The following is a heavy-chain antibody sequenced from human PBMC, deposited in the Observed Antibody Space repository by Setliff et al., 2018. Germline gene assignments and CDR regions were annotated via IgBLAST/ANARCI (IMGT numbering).Heavy chain of an antibody. J-gene: IGHJ6*02. CDR1: GASIDSGSHY. CDR2: IYTSGTT. D-gene: IGHD2-21*01. V-gene: IGHV4-61*02. CDR3: AREYVVISFVRNTHSHYGMDV. Sequence: TLSLTCTVSGASIDSGSHYWSWIRQPAGRGLEWIGRIYTSGTTNYSPSLKSRVSISSDTSKNVISLKLNSVTAADTAVYFCAREYVVISFVRNTHSHYGMDVWGQGTTVTVSS.